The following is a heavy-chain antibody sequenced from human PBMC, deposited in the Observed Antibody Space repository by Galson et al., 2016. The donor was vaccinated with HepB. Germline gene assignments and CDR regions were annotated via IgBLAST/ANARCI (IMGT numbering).Heavy chain of an antibody. D-gene: IGHD6-19*01. CDR1: GFTFSSYW. Sequence: SLRLSCAASGFTFSSYWIHWARQVPGKGLVWVARITTDVTDTGYAASVEGRFTVSRDNAIRVVYLEMTSLRGDDTAVYYCARAKGADTPFDHWSQGTLVTVSS. CDR2: ITTDVTDT. J-gene: IGHJ4*02. V-gene: IGHV3-74*01. CDR3: ARAKGADTPFDH.